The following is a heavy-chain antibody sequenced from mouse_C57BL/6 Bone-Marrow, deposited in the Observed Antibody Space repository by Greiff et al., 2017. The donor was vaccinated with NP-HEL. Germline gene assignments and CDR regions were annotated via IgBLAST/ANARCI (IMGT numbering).Heavy chain of an antibody. CDR2: IRSKSSNYAT. CDR3: VRDSGGYYYGSSHFDY. V-gene: IGHV10-3*01. D-gene: IGHD1-1*01. Sequence: GGGLVQPKGSLKLSCAASGFTFNTYAMHWVRQAPGKGLEWVARIRSKSSNYATYYADSVKDRFTISRDDSQSMLYLQMNNLKTEDTAMYYCVRDSGGYYYGSSHFDYWGQGTTLTVSS. J-gene: IGHJ2*01. CDR1: GFTFNTYA.